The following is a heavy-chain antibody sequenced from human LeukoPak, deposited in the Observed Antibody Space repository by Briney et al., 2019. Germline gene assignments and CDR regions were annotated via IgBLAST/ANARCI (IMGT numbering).Heavy chain of an antibody. J-gene: IGHJ4*02. D-gene: IGHD1-26*01. CDR2: ISSSNNYI. CDR1: GFSFSTYS. Sequence: GGSLRLSCAASGFSFSTYSMDWVRQAPGKGLEWVSYISSSNNYIYYADSVKGRFTISRDNAKNSLYLQMNSLRAEDTAVYYCARDRGGATDFDYWGQGTPVTVSS. CDR3: ARDRGGATDFDY. V-gene: IGHV3-21*01.